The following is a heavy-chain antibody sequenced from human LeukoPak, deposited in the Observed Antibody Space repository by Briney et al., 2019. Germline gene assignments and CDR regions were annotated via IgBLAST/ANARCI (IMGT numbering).Heavy chain of an antibody. CDR3: ARDIVVVPAAAYYFDY. CDR1: GYTFTGYY. D-gene: IGHD2-2*01. CDR2: INPNSGGT. V-gene: IGHV1-2*02. J-gene: IGHJ4*02. Sequence: GASVKVSCKASGYTFTGYYMHWVRQAPGRGLEWMGWINPNSGGTNYAQKFQGRVTMTRDTSISTAYMELSRLRSDGTAVYYCARDIVVVPAAAYYFDYWGQGTLVTVSS.